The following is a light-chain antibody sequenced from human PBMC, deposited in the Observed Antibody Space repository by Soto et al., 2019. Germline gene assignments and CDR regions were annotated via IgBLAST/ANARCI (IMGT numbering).Light chain of an antibody. Sequence: QSALTQPASVFGSPGQSITISCTGTGSDIGSYNYVSWYQQHPGKAPKLLIYDVTSRPPGVSNRFSGSKSGDTASLSISGLQAGDEADYYCKSYTSGRTLYVFGTGTKVTVL. CDR2: DVT. CDR3: KSYTSGRTLYV. J-gene: IGLJ1*01. CDR1: GSDIGSYNY. V-gene: IGLV2-14*03.